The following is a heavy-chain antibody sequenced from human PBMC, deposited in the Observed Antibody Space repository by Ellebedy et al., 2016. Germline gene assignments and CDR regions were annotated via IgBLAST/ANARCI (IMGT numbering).Heavy chain of an antibody. CDR1: GYTLTELS. Sequence: ASVKVSCXVSGYTLTELSMHWVRQAPGKGLEWMGGFDPEDGETIYAQKFQGRVTMTEDTSTDTAYMELSSLRSEDTAVYYYATTTRIVGYYYYYMDVWGKGTTVTVSS. CDR3: ATTTRIVGYYYYYMDV. D-gene: IGHD3-22*01. J-gene: IGHJ6*03. V-gene: IGHV1-24*01. CDR2: FDPEDGET.